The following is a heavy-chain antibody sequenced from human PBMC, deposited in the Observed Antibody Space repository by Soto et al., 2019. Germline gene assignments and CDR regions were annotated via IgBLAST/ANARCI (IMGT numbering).Heavy chain of an antibody. Sequence: GGSLRLSCAASGFTFSSYGMHWVRHAPGKGLEWVAVIWYDGSNKYYADSVKGRFTISRDNSKNTLYLQMNSLRAEDTAVYYCARGGIIVATTYFDYWGQGTLVTVSS. CDR1: GFTFSSYG. CDR2: IWYDGSNK. CDR3: ARGGIIVATTYFDY. D-gene: IGHD5-12*01. V-gene: IGHV3-33*01. J-gene: IGHJ4*02.